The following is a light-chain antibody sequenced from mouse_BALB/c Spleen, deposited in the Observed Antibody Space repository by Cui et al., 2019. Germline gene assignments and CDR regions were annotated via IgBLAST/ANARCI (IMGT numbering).Light chain of an antibody. CDR3: QQWSSNPLT. CDR1: SSVSY. J-gene: IGKJ5*01. Sequence: IVLTHSPALMSATRGEKVTMTCSASSSVSYMYWYQQKPRSSPKPWIYLTSNLASGVPARFSGSGSGTSYSLTISSMEAEDAATYYCQQWSSNPLTFGAGTKLELK. V-gene: IGKV4-68*01. CDR2: LTS.